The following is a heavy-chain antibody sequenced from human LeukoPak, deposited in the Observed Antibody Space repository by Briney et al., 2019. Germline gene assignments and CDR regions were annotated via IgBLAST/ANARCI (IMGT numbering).Heavy chain of an antibody. CDR1: GGSISSYY. D-gene: IGHD6-13*01. CDR2: ISSGSSTV. V-gene: IGHV3-48*01. CDR3: ARGAISSSWDY. Sequence: PSETLSLTCTVSGGSISSYYWSWIRQPPGKGLEWVSYISSGSSTVYYADSVKGRFTISRDNAKNSLYLQMNSLRAEDTAVYYCARGAISSSWDYWGQGTLVTVSS. J-gene: IGHJ4*02.